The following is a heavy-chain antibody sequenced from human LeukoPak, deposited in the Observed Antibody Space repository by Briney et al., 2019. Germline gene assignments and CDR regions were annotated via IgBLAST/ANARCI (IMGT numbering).Heavy chain of an antibody. J-gene: IGHJ4*02. V-gene: IGHV1-24*01. CDR1: GYTLTELS. CDR2: FDPEDGET. CDR3: ARDQEAFDY. Sequence: ASVKVSCKVSGYTLTELSMHWVRQAPGKGLEWMGGFDPEDGETIYAQKFQGRVTVTRDTSTSTVHMELSGLRSEDTAVYYCARDQEAFDYWGQGTLVTVSS.